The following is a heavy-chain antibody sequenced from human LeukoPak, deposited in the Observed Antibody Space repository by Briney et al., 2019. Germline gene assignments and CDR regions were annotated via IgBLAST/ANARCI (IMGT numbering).Heavy chain of an antibody. CDR3: AKSGGVTTTLGY. CDR1: GFTFSSYW. J-gene: IGHJ4*02. V-gene: IGHV3-7*01. Sequence: PGGSLRLSCVASGFTFSSYWMSWVRQAPGKGLEWVANINQDGSEKYDVDSAKGRFTISRDNSKNTLYLQMNSLRAADTAVYYCAKSGGVTTTLGYWGQGTLVTVSS. D-gene: IGHD4-17*01. CDR2: INQDGSEK.